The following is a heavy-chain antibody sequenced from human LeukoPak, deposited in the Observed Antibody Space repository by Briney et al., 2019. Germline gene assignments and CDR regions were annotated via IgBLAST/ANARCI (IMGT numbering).Heavy chain of an antibody. CDR3: ARRPRRWFGEQHFDY. D-gene: IGHD3-10*01. V-gene: IGHV4-4*02. Sequence: SETLSLTCAVSGGSISSSNWWSWVRQPPGKGLEWIGEIYHSGSTNYNPSLKSRVTISVDKSKNQFSLKLSSVTAADTAVYYCARRPRRWFGEQHFDYWGQGTLVTVSS. CDR1: GGSISSSNW. CDR2: IYHSGST. J-gene: IGHJ4*02.